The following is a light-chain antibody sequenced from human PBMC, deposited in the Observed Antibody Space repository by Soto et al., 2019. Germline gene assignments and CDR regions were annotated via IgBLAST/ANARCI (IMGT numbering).Light chain of an antibody. J-gene: IGLJ3*02. V-gene: IGLV2-14*01. Sequence: QSALTQPASVSGSPGKSITISCTGTRDDVGGNNYVSWYQQYPGKAPKLMIYEVSYRPSGVSNRFSGSRSGHTASLSISGLQAEDEADYYCSAYTNIGTLVFGGGTKLTVL. CDR2: EVS. CDR3: SAYTNIGTLV. CDR1: RDDVGGNNY.